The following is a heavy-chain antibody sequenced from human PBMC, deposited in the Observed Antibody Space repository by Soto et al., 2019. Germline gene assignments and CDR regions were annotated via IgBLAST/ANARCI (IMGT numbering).Heavy chain of an antibody. CDR2: IIPIFGTA. J-gene: IGHJ4*02. V-gene: IGHV1-69*13. CDR3: ARDGDYSSSSGGFDY. D-gene: IGHD6-6*01. Sequence: ASVKVSCKASGGTFSSYAISWVRQAPGQGLEWMGGIIPIFGTANYAQKFQGRVTITADESTSTAYMELSSLRSEDTAVYYCARDGDYSSSSGGFDYWGQGTLVTV. CDR1: GGTFSSYA.